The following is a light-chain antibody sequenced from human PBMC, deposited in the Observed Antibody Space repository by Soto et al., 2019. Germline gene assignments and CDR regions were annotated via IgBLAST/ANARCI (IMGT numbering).Light chain of an antibody. Sequence: EIVLTQSPGTLSLSPGERVTLSCRASQIVTSSSLAWYQQKPGQAPRLLIYAASSRTTGIPDRFSGSGSGTDFTLTISRLEPDDLAVYYCQQYGVSPTFGGGSKVEIK. CDR2: AAS. CDR3: QQYGVSPT. V-gene: IGKV3-20*01. J-gene: IGKJ4*01. CDR1: QIVTSSS.